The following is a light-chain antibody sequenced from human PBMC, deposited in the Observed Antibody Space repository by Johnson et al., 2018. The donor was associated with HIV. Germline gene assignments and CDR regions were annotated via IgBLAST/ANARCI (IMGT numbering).Light chain of an antibody. CDR1: SSNIGNNY. CDR2: ENN. Sequence: QSVLTQPPSVSAATGQKVTISCCGSSSNIGNNYVSWYQQLPGTAPKLLIYENNKRPSGIPDRFSGSKSGTSATLGITGLQTGDEADYYCGTWDSSLSAGVFGTGTKVTVL. V-gene: IGLV1-51*02. CDR3: GTWDSSLSAGV. J-gene: IGLJ1*01.